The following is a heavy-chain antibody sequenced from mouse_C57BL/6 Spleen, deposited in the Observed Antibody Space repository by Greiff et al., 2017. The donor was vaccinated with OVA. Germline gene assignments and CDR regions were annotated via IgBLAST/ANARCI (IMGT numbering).Heavy chain of an antibody. CDR3: ARVRYYSNYLYYFDY. CDR2: INYDGSST. J-gene: IGHJ2*01. CDR1: GFTFSDYY. V-gene: IGHV5-16*01. Sequence: EVQVVESEGGLVQPGSSMKLSCTASGFTFSDYYMAWVRQVPEKGLEWVANINYDGSSTYYLDSLKSRFIISRDNAKNILYLQMSSLKSEDTATYYCARVRYYSNYLYYFDYWGQGTTLTVSS. D-gene: IGHD2-5*01.